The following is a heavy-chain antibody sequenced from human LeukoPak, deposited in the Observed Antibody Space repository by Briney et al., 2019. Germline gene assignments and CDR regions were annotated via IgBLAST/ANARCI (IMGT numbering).Heavy chain of an antibody. Sequence: GASVKVSCKASGYTFTSYYMHWVRQAPGQGLEWMGIINPSGGSTSYAQKFQGRVTMTRDTSTSTVYMELSSLRSEDTAVYYCARAPLYRASRYYYGMDVWGRGTTVTVSS. V-gene: IGHV1-46*01. CDR3: ARAPLYRASRYYYGMDV. J-gene: IGHJ6*02. D-gene: IGHD1-26*01. CDR1: GYTFTSYY. CDR2: INPSGGST.